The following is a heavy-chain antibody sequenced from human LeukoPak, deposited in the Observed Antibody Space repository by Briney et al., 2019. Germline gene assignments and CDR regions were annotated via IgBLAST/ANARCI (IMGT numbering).Heavy chain of an antibody. D-gene: IGHD5-12*01. CDR3: ARDLGYGSNWFDP. CDR1: GFTFSTYA. Sequence: GGSLRLSCAASGFTFSTYAMHWVRQTPGKGLEWVAVTSPDGGIRYYSDSVRGRFTISRDNSKNTLYVQMNSLRAEDTAVYYCARDLGYGSNWFDPWGQGTQVTVSS. J-gene: IGHJ5*02. V-gene: IGHV3-30-3*01. CDR2: TSPDGGIR.